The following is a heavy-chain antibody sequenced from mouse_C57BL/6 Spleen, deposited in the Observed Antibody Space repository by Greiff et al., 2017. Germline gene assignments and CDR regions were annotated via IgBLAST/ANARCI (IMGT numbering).Heavy chain of an antibody. Sequence: DVKFEESGPELVKPGASVKISCKASGYSFTGYYMNWVKQSPEKSLEWIGEINPSTGGTTYNQKFKAKATLTVDKSSSTAYMQLKSLTSEDSAVYYCARSGTWRYFDVWGTGTTVTVSS. V-gene: IGHV1-42*01. CDR1: GYSFTGYY. CDR2: INPSTGGT. D-gene: IGHD3-1*01. CDR3: ARSGTWRYFDV. J-gene: IGHJ1*03.